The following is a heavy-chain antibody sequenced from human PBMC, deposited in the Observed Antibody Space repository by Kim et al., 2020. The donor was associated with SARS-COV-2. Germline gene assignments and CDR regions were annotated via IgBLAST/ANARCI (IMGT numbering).Heavy chain of an antibody. J-gene: IGHJ6*02. Sequence: SVKVSCKASGGTFSSYAISWVRQAPGQGLEWMGGIIPIFGTANYAQKFQGRVTITADESTSTAYMELSSLRSEDTAVYYCARDLSDTRTRGKYYYYYYGMDVWGQGTTVTVSS. V-gene: IGHV1-69*13. D-gene: IGHD5-18*01. CDR2: IIPIFGTA. CDR1: GGTFSSYA. CDR3: ARDLSDTRTRGKYYYYYYGMDV.